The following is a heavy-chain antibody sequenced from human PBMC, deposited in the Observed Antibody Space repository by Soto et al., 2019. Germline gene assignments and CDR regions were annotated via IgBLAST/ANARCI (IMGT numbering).Heavy chain of an antibody. CDR2: IIPLLGIT. Sequence: SVKVSCKAPGGTFFTSTLSWVRQAPGQGLEWMGRIIPLLGITNYAQNFQDRVIVTADTSTTTAYVDLTGLTADDTAIYYCARDLKYCTTSSCYSPHDYWGQGTQVTVSS. CDR1: GGTFFTST. V-gene: IGHV1-69*04. D-gene: IGHD2-2*01. CDR3: ARDLKYCTTSSCYSPHDY. J-gene: IGHJ4*02.